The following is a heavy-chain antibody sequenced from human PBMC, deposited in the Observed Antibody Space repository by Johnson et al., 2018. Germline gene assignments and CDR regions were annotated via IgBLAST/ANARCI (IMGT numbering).Heavy chain of an antibody. D-gene: IGHD3-22*01. V-gene: IGHV3-74*01. CDR2: SYSDGSIR. CDR3: ARGSLVSGYYSRGSFEI. J-gene: IGHJ3*02. Sequence: VQLQESGGGFVQPGGSLGLSCVASGFTFSSYWMHWVRQDPGKGLVWVSRSYSDGSIRNSAESVKGRFTISRDNAKNTLYLQMNSLRVEDTAVYYCARGSLVSGYYSRGSFEIWGQGTIVTVSS. CDR1: GFTFSSYW.